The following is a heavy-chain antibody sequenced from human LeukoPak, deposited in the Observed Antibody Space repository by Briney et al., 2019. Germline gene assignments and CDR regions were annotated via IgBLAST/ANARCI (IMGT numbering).Heavy chain of an antibody. CDR3: ARVDGDYFGWFDP. J-gene: IGHJ5*02. CDR1: GGSLSGYY. V-gene: IGHV4-34*01. D-gene: IGHD4-17*01. Sequence: SETLSLTCAVYGGSLSGYYWSWIRQPPGKGLEWIGEMNHSGSTNYNPSLKSRVTISVDTSKNQFSLKLSSVTAADTGVYYCARVDGDYFGWFDPWGQGTLVTVSS. CDR2: MNHSGST.